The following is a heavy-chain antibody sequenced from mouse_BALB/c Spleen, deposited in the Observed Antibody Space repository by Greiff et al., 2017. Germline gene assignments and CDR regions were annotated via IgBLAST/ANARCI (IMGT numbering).Heavy chain of an antibody. CDR3: ARSQLGYAMDY. D-gene: IGHD4-1*02. CDR2: VNPYNGGT. V-gene: IGHV1-19*01. CDR1: GYTFTDYY. Sequence: VQLQQSGPELVKPGASVKMSCKASGYTFTDYYMDWVKQSHGESFEWIGRVNPYNGGTSYNQKFKGKATLTVDKSSSTAYMELNSLTSEDSAVYYCARSQLGYAMDYWGQGTSVTVSS. J-gene: IGHJ4*01.